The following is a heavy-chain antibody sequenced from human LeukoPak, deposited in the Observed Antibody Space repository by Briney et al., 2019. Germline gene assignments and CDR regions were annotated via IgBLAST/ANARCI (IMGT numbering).Heavy chain of an antibody. J-gene: IGHJ4*02. CDR1: GFTFNIYG. CDR3: AKDRSGMEYNFDF. D-gene: IGHD1-1*01. Sequence: GGSLRLSCVVSGFTFNIYGIHWVRQTPDKGLEWGALISYDGSKKWYADAVKGRFTISRDNSQTTMYLHMARLRTADTAVYYCAKDRSGMEYNFDFWGQGTLVTVSS. V-gene: IGHV3-30*18. CDR2: ISYDGSKK.